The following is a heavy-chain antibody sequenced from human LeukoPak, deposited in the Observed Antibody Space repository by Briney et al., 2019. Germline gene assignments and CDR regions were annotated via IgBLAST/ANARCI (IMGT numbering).Heavy chain of an antibody. CDR3: AGIGYSSSSMDY. D-gene: IGHD6-6*01. V-gene: IGHV3-7*01. CDR2: INQDGSVK. CDR1: GFTFSNYW. J-gene: IGHJ4*02. Sequence: GGSLRLSCAASGFTFSNYWMSWVRQAPGKGLEWVANINQDGSVKYYVDSVKGRFTISRDNAKNSLYLRVNSLRAEDTAIYYCAGIGYSSSSMDYWGQGTLVTVSS.